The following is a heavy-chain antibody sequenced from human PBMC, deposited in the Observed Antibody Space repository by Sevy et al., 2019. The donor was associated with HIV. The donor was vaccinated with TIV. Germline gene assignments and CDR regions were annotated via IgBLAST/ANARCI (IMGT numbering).Heavy chain of an antibody. J-gene: IGHJ5*02. CDR2: VTHTKST. CDR3: AREDSSYNWFDP. D-gene: IGHD3-22*01. V-gene: IGHV4-39*07. Sequence: SETLSLTCTVSGGSISSNSYYWDWIRQSPGKGPTWIGSVTHTKSTYYTSSLKSRVTISVDVSKNQFSLNLNSVTAADTAVYYCAREDSSYNWFDPWGQGTLVTVSS. CDR1: GGSISSNSYY.